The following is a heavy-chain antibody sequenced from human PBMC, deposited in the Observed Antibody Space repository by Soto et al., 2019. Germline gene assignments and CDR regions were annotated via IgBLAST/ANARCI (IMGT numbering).Heavy chain of an antibody. J-gene: IGHJ6*02. CDR2: ISGSGDST. CDR3: AKDFLRDWGQDYYYGMDV. Sequence: EVQVLESGGGFVQPGGSLRLSCAASGFTLSDYAMTWVRQGPGKGLEWVSAISGSGDSTYYTDSVKGRFTISRDHSKNTVYLELNGLRAEDTAVYYCAKDFLRDWGQDYYYGMDVWGQGTTVTVSS. CDR1: GFTLSDYA. V-gene: IGHV3-23*01. D-gene: IGHD7-27*01.